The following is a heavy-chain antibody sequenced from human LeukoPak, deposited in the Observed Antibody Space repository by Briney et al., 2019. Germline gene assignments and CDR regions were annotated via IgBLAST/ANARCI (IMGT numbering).Heavy chain of an antibody. Sequence: GGSLRLSCAASGFTFSSYAMSWVRQAPGKGLEWVSAISGSGGSTYYADSVKGRFTISRDNSKNTLYLQMNSPRAEDTAVYYCAKDHVVAGSIAVAGTGWDYFDYWGQGTLVTVSS. CDR1: GFTFSSYA. V-gene: IGHV3-23*01. J-gene: IGHJ4*02. D-gene: IGHD6-19*01. CDR2: ISGSGGST. CDR3: AKDHVVAGSIAVAGTGWDYFDY.